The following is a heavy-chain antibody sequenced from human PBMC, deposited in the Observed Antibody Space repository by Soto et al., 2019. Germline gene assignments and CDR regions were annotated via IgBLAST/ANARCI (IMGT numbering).Heavy chain of an antibody. Sequence: QVQLQESGPGLVKPSQTLSLTCTVSGGSISSGDYYWSWIRQPPGKGLEWIGYIYYSGSTYYNPSLKSRVTLSVDTSKNQFSLKLSSVTAADTAVYYCARVPLSRQPPPAIDYWGQGTLVTVSS. CDR2: IYYSGST. CDR3: ARVPLSRQPPPAIDY. J-gene: IGHJ4*02. D-gene: IGHD2-2*01. CDR1: GGSISSGDYY. V-gene: IGHV4-30-4*01.